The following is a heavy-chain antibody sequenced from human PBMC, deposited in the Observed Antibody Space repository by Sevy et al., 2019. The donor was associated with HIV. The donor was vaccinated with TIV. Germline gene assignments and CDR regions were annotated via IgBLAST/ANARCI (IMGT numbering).Heavy chain of an antibody. CDR2: ISHDGGKK. Sequence: GGSLRLSCVGSGFIFDDYGMHWVRQAPGKGLEWVALISHDGGKKYYADSVKGRLTISRDNFKNTLYLQMNTLRRDDTAAYFCTKDPPVYGDFPYGMDVWGQGTTVTVSS. CDR1: GFIFDDYG. CDR3: TKDPPVYGDFPYGMDV. V-gene: IGHV3-30*18. D-gene: IGHD4-17*01. J-gene: IGHJ6*02.